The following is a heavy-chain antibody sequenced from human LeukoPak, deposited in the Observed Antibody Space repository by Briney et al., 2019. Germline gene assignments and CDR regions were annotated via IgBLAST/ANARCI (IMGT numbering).Heavy chain of an antibody. V-gene: IGHV4-34*01. J-gene: IGHJ4*02. Sequence: PSETLSLTCAVYGGSFSGYYWSWIRQPPGKGLEWIGEINHSGSTNYNPSLKSRVTISVDTSKNQFSLKLSSVTAADTAVYYCASPQLYDSSGYYYWGQGTLVTVSS. D-gene: IGHD3-22*01. CDR1: GGSFSGYY. CDR2: INHSGST. CDR3: ASPQLYDSSGYYY.